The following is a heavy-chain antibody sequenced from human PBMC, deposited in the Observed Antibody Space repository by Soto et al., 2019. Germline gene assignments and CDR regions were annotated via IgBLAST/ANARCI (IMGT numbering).Heavy chain of an antibody. CDR2: ISSSGSTI. CDR1: GFTFSSYE. CDR3: ARAPLRDGPPGP. V-gene: IGHV3-48*03. Sequence: LRLSCAASGFTFSSYEMNWVRQAPGKGLEWVSYISSSGSTIYYADSVKGRFTISRDNAKNSLYLQMNSLRAEDTAVYYCARAPLRDGPPGPWGQGTLVTVSS. J-gene: IGHJ5*02.